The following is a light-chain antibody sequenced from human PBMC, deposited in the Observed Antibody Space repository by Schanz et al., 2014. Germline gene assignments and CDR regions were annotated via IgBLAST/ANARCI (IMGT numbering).Light chain of an antibody. Sequence: QSALTQPASVSGSPGQSITISCTGTSSDVGGYNYVSWYQQHPGKAPKLMIYDVSNRPSGVSNRFSGSKSGNTASLTISGLQADDEADYHCCSYAGNSWVFGGGTKLTVL. V-gene: IGLV2-14*01. CDR3: CSYAGNSWV. CDR1: SSDVGGYNY. CDR2: DVS. J-gene: IGLJ3*02.